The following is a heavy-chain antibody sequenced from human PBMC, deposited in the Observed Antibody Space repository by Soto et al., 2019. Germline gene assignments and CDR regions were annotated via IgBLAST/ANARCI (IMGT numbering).Heavy chain of an antibody. Sequence: EVQLVQSGEEVKKPGESLQISCKGSGYTFTSKWIGWVRQIPGKGLEWMGIIFPGDSDTRYSPSFQGQVTISADKSSTTAFLQWSSLKASDTAMYYCARLAQYQPFYYFDSWGQGTLVTVSS. D-gene: IGHD2-2*01. CDR1: GYTFTSKW. V-gene: IGHV5-51*03. CDR3: ARLAQYQPFYYFDS. J-gene: IGHJ4*02. CDR2: IFPGDSDT.